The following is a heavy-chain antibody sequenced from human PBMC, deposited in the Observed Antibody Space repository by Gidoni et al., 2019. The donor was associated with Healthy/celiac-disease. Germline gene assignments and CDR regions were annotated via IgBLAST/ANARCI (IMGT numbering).Heavy chain of an antibody. CDR1: GFTFSRYS. Sequence: EVQLVESGGGLVKPGGSLRLSCAAPGFTFSRYSMNWVRQAPGKGLEWVSSISSSSSYIYYADSVKGRFTISRDNAKNSLYLQMNSLRAEDTAVYYCAAPVNRYCSSTSCYGGDYWGQGTLVTVSS. D-gene: IGHD2-2*01. CDR3: AAPVNRYCSSTSCYGGDY. V-gene: IGHV3-21*01. J-gene: IGHJ4*02. CDR2: ISSSSSYI.